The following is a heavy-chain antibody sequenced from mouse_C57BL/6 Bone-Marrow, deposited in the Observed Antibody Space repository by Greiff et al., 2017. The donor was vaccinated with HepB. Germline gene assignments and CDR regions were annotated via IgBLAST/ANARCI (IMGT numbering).Heavy chain of an antibody. J-gene: IGHJ3*01. CDR3: AQDYFKGFAY. CDR1: GYSITSGYY. Sequence: EVQLQQSGPGLVKPSQSLYLTCSVTGYSITSGYYWNWIRQFPGNKLEWMGYISYDGSNNYNPSLKNRISITRDTSKNQFFLKLNSVTTEDTATYCCAQDYFKGFAYWGQGTLVTVSA. V-gene: IGHV3-6*01. D-gene: IGHD1-1*01. CDR2: ISYDGSN.